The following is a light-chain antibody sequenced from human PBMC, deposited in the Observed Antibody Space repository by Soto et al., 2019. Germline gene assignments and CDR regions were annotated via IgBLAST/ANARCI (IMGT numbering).Light chain of an antibody. V-gene: IGLV2-23*01. CDR1: SSYVGTYNL. J-gene: IGLJ1*01. CDR2: EGS. CDR3: CSYAGSSTYV. Sequence: QSALTQPASVSGSPGQSITISCTGTSSYVGTYNLVSWYQHHPGKAPKLMIYEGSKRPSGVSNRFSGSKSGNTASLTISGLQAEDEADYYCCSYAGSSTYVFGTGTKLTVL.